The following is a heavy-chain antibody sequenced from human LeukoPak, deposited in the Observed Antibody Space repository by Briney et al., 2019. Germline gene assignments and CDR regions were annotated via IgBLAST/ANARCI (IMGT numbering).Heavy chain of an antibody. CDR1: GGSISSYF. CDR2: INHSGST. CDR3: ARGHRRDYVNY. Sequence: SETLSLTCTVSGGSISSYFWSWIRQPPGKGLEWIGEINHSGSTNYNPSLKSRVTISVDTSKNQFSLKLSSVTAADTAVYYCARGHRRDYVNYWGQGTLVTVSS. J-gene: IGHJ4*02. V-gene: IGHV4-34*01.